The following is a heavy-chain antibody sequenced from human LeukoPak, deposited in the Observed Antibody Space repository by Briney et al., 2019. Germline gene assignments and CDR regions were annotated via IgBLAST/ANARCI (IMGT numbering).Heavy chain of an antibody. J-gene: IGHJ4*02. CDR3: TRVDTIFGVVFDY. D-gene: IGHD3-3*01. CDR2: IKSKSDGGTA. CDR1: GFTFNTAW. Sequence: GGSLRLSCAASGFTFNTAWLSWFRQAPGKGLERVGRIKSKSDGGTAEYTAPVRGRFIISRDDSRNTIYLQMNSLRTEDTAVYYCTRVDTIFGVVFDYWGQGTLVTVSS. V-gene: IGHV3-15*01.